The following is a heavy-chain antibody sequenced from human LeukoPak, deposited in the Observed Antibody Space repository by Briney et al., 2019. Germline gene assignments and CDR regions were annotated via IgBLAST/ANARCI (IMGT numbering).Heavy chain of an antibody. CDR1: GFTFSSYA. D-gene: IGHD2-21*02. J-gene: IGHJ4*02. CDR3: AKVRVVTAIRTPFDY. CDR2: ISGSGGST. Sequence: GGSLRLSCAASGFTFSSYAMSWVRQAPGKGLEWVSAISGSGGSTYYADTVKGRFTISRDNSKNTLYLQMNSLRAEDTAVYYCAKVRVVTAIRTPFDYWGQGTLVTVSS. V-gene: IGHV3-23*01.